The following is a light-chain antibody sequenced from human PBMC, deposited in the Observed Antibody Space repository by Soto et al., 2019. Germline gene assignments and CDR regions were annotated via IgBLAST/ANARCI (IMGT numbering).Light chain of an antibody. V-gene: IGKV3-15*01. J-gene: IGKJ1*01. Sequence: EVVMTLSPSTVSVSPGERATLSCRAGQSVSSNLAWYQQKPGQAPRLLIYGASTRATGIPARFSGSGSGTEFTLTISSLQPDDFATYYCQLSNSYSEAFGQGTKV. CDR3: QLSNSYSEA. CDR1: QSVSSN. CDR2: GAS.